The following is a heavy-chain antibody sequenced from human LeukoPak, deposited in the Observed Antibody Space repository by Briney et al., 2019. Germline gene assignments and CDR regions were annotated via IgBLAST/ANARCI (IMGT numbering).Heavy chain of an antibody. Sequence: GGSLRLSCAASGFTFSNAWMSWVRQAPGKGLEWVANIKQDGSEKYYVDSVKGRFTISRDNAKNSLYLQMNSLRAEDTAVYYCARVTKGYYDFWWGQGTLVTVSS. J-gene: IGHJ4*02. D-gene: IGHD3-3*01. CDR1: GFTFSNAW. CDR3: ARVTKGYYDFW. V-gene: IGHV3-7*01. CDR2: IKQDGSEK.